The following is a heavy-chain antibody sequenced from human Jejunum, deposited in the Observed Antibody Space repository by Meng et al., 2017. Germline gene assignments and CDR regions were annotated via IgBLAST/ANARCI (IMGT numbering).Heavy chain of an antibody. D-gene: IGHD6-13*01. J-gene: IGHJ4*02. V-gene: IGHV2-5*02. CDR1: GFSLSTSGVG. Sequence: QITLKESAPTLVKPTQTLTLTCTFSGFSLSTSGVGVGWIRQPPGKALDYLALIYWDDDKRYSPSLRSRLTIAKDTSKNQVVLTMTNMDPVDTATYYCAHRLGPSSRSWDVGYFDYWGQGTLVTVSS. CDR3: AHRLGPSSRSWDVGYFDY. CDR2: IYWDDDK.